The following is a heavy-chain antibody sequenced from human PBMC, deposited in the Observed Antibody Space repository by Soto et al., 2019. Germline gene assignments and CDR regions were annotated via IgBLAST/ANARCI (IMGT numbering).Heavy chain of an antibody. J-gene: IGHJ4*02. CDR1: GGSIGYYY. CDR2: IYYSGST. CDR3: AENRRRGTYYYFDY. Sequence: PSETLSLTCTVSGGSIGYYYWSWIRQPPGKGLEWIGYIYYSGSTNYNPSLKSRVTISVDTSKNQFSLKLSSVTAADTAVYYCAENRRRGTYYYFDYWGKGTLVPVS. D-gene: IGHD3-10*01. V-gene: IGHV4-59*08.